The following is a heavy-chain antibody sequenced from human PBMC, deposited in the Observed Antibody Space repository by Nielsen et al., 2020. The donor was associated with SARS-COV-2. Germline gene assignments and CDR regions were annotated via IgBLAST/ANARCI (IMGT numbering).Heavy chain of an antibody. CDR3: AKEGQWLPRYMDV. CDR1: GFTFNIYA. CDR2: ISGSGGST. V-gene: IGHV3-23*01. J-gene: IGHJ6*03. Sequence: GESLKISCAASGFTFNIYAMSWVRQGPGKGLEWVSGISGSGGSTYYADSVKGRFTISRDNSKNTLYLEMNSLRAEDTAVYYCAKEGQWLPRYMDVWGKGTTATVSS. D-gene: IGHD6-19*01.